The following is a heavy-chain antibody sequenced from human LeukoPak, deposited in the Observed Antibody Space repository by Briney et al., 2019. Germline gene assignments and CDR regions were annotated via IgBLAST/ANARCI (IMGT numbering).Heavy chain of an antibody. CDR1: GFTFSTYA. J-gene: IGHJ4*02. CDR3: ARPGYSYGYYGY. Sequence: PGGSLRLSCAASGFTFSTYAMSWVRQAPGKGLEWVSSFSGSGGGTYYADSVKGRFTISRDNAKNSLYLQMNSLRAEDTAVYYCARPGYSYGYYGYWGQGTLVTVSS. V-gene: IGHV3-23*01. D-gene: IGHD5-18*01. CDR2: FSGSGGGT.